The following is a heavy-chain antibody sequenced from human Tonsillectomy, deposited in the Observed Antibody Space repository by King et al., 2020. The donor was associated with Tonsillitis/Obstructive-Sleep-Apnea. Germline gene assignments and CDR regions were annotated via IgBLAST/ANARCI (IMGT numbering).Heavy chain of an antibody. D-gene: IGHD1-26*01. CDR3: AVGATRFYGPPDY. J-gene: IGHJ4*02. CDR2: IYKSGST. Sequence: PLQESGPGLVKPSETLSLTCTVSGGSISYYYWSWVRQPPTKGLEWIGYIYKSGSTNYNPSLGSRVTISLDTSKDHFSLNLSSVTAADTAVYYCAVGATRFYGPPDYWGQGTLVTVSS. V-gene: IGHV4-59*01. CDR1: GGSISYYY.